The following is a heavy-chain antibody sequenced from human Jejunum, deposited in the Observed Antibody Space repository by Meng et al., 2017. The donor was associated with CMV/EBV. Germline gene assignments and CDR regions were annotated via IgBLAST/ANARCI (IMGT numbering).Heavy chain of an antibody. CDR2: IQGGNTNT. CDR3: ARYYDFWGGSANVYYFDY. J-gene: IGHJ4*02. V-gene: IGHV3-23*03. Sequence: RFAMSWVRQAPGKGLEWVSTIQGGNTNTYYADSVKGRFTISRDNSGNALFLQMNSLRAEDTAVYYCARYYDFWGGSANVYYFDYWGQGTRVTVSS. CDR1: RFA. D-gene: IGHD3-3*01.